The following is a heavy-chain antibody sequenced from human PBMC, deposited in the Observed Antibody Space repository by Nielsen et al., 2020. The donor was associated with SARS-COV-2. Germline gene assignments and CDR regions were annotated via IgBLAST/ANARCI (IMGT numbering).Heavy chain of an antibody. CDR3: ARGARN. Sequence: SETLSLTCAVSGGSVSSNDWWTWVRQSPGKGLEWIGYILYNGTTYYSWPLKSRLTISLDTSKNQFSLKLASVTVADTAVYYCARGARNWGQGALVTVAS. CDR2: ILYNGTT. CDR1: GGSVSSNDW. J-gene: IGHJ4*02. V-gene: IGHV4-31*11.